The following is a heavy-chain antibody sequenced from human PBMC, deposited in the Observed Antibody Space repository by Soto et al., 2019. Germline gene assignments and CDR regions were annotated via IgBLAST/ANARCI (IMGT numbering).Heavy chain of an antibody. J-gene: IGHJ4*02. CDR3: AKDLGYDGSGIEI. CDR2: TSGSGDTT. Sequence: EVQLLESGGGLLQPGGSLRLSCAVSGFTFSNYGMSWVRQAPGKGLEWVAATSGSGDTTYYADSVKGRFTISRDNSKNTLYVQINSSRADDTAVYYCAKDLGYDGSGIEIWGQGTLVTVS. V-gene: IGHV3-23*01. D-gene: IGHD3-10*01. CDR1: GFTFSNYG.